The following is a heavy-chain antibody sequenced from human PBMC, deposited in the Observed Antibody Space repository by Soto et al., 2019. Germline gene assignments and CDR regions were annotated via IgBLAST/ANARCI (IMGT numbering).Heavy chain of an antibody. Sequence: GFLRLPCVPAGFSVSSNYMSWVRQARGKGLEWVSVIYSGGSTYYADSVKGRFTISRDNSKNTLYLQMNSLRAEDTAVYYCARDHAATVTDGEKDRPTGNYYYVMDVWGQGTTVTVSS. CDR2: IYSGGST. V-gene: IGHV3-53*01. CDR1: GFSVSSNY. J-gene: IGHJ6*02. D-gene: IGHD4-17*01. CDR3: ARDHAATVTDGEKDRPTGNYYYVMDV.